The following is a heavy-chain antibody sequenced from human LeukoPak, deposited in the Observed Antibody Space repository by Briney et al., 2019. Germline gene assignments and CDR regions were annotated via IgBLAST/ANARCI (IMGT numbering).Heavy chain of an antibody. CDR2: IYYSGST. Sequence: SETLSLTCTVSGDSISSSSYYWSWIRQPPGKGLEWIGSIYYSGSTYYNPSLKSRVTISVDRSKNQFSLKLSSVTAADTAVYYCARGWPRGRAAAGLYNWFDPWGQGTLVTVSS. CDR1: GDSISSSSYY. V-gene: IGHV4-39*07. J-gene: IGHJ5*02. CDR3: ARGWPRGRAAAGLYNWFDP. D-gene: IGHD6-13*01.